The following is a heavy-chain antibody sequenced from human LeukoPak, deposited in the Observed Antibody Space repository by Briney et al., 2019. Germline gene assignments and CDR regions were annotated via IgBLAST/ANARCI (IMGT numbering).Heavy chain of an antibody. CDR1: GFTFSTYW. D-gene: IGHD4-4*01. CDR3: ARRWDYSNYRYAFDM. Sequence: PGGSLRLSCAASGFTFSTYWMSWVRQAPGKGLEWVANIKEDESERYYVDSVKGRFTISRDNAKNSLYLQMNSLRAEDTAVYYCARRWDYSNYRYAFDMWGQGTLVTVSS. V-gene: IGHV3-7*01. CDR2: IKEDESER. J-gene: IGHJ3*02.